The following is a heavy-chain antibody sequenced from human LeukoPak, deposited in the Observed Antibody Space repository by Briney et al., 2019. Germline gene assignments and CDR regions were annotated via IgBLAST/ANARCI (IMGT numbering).Heavy chain of an antibody. CDR3: ARGPDSSSWSYYAYGMDV. J-gene: IGHJ6*02. CDR1: GGSFSGYY. V-gene: IGHV4-34*01. Sequence: PSETLSLTCAVYGGSFSGYYWSWIRQPPGKGLEWIGEINHSGSTNYNPSLKSRVTISVDTSKNQFSLKLSSVTAADTAVYYCARGPDSSSWSYYAYGMDVWGQGTTVTVSS. CDR2: INHSGST. D-gene: IGHD6-13*01.